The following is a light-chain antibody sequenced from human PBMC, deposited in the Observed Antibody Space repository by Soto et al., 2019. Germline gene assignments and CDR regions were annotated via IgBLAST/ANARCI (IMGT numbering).Light chain of an antibody. CDR2: GAS. J-gene: IGKJ3*01. V-gene: IGKV3-15*01. CDR3: QQYDNWPFT. CDR1: QSVSSK. Sequence: EVVMTQSPATLSVSPGEGATLSCRASQSVSSKLAWYQQKPGQAPRLLSYGASTRATGIPARFSGSESGTEFALAISSLRSEDFAVYYCQQYDNWPFTFGPGPKVDIK.